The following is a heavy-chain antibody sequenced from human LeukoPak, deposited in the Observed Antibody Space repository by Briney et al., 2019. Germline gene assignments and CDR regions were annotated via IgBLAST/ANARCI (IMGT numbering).Heavy chain of an antibody. CDR1: GFTFSNYG. J-gene: IGHJ3*02. Sequence: PGGSLRLSCAASGFTFSNYGMSWVRQAPGKGLEWVSGISDSGGTTYYADSVKGRFTISRDNAKNSLYLQMNSLRAEDTAVHYCARDRAAGYSSSWYTYDAFDIWGQGTMVTVSS. V-gene: IGHV3-23*01. CDR2: ISDSGGTT. D-gene: IGHD6-13*01. CDR3: ARDRAAGYSSSWYTYDAFDI.